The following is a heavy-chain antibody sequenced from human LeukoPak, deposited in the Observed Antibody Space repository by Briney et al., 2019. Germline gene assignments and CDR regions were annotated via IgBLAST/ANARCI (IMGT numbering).Heavy chain of an antibody. Sequence: PSETLSLTCTVSGGSISSSSYNWGWIRQPPGKGLEWIGTIHYDGSTYYNSSLKSRVTISVDTSKNQFSLKLTSVTAADTAVYYCARHKRITIFGVGSYYMDVWGKGTTVTVSS. CDR2: IHYDGST. CDR3: ARHKRITIFGVGSYYMDV. D-gene: IGHD3-3*01. CDR1: GGSISSSSYN. V-gene: IGHV4-39*01. J-gene: IGHJ6*03.